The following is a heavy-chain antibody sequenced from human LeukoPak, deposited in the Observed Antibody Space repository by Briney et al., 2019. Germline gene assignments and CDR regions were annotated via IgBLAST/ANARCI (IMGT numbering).Heavy chain of an antibody. D-gene: IGHD2-15*01. CDR2: IYHSGST. V-gene: IGHV4-38-2*02. J-gene: IGHJ6*03. CDR1: GYSISSGYF. Sequence: SETLSLTCTVSGYSISSGYFWGWIRQPPGQGLEWIGTIYHSGSTYYNASLESRVTISVDTSKNQFSLKLSSVTAADTAVYYCARESCSGGSCYLGFYYYYYYMDVWGKGTTVTISS. CDR3: ARESCSGGSCYLGFYYYYYYMDV.